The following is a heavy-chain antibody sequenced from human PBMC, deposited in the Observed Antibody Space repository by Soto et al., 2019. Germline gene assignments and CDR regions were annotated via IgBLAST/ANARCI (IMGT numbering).Heavy chain of an antibody. Sequence: ASVKVSCKVSGYTLTELSMHWVRQAPGKGLEWMGGFDPEDGETIYAQKFQGRVTMTEDTSTDTAYMELSSLRSEDTAVYYCATRISRSWYLQAFDTWGQGTRVTVSA. CDR1: GYTLTELS. CDR3: ATRISRSWYLQAFDT. D-gene: IGHD6-13*01. CDR2: FDPEDGET. V-gene: IGHV1-24*01. J-gene: IGHJ5*02.